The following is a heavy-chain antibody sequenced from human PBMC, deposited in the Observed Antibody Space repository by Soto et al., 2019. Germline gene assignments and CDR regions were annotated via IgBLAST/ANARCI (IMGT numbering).Heavy chain of an antibody. V-gene: IGHV3-7*01. Sequence: GGSLILSCAASGFTFSSYWMSWVRQAPGKGLEWVANIKQDGSEKYYVDSVKGRFTISRDNAKNSLYLQMNSLRAEDTAVYYCASNPVLVAGLDYYYGMDVWGQGTTVTVSS. CDR1: GFTFSSYW. CDR3: ASNPVLVAGLDYYYGMDV. J-gene: IGHJ6*02. CDR2: IKQDGSEK. D-gene: IGHD6-19*01.